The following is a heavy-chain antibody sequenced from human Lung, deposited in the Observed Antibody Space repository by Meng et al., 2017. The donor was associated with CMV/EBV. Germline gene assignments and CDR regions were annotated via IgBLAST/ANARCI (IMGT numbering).Heavy chain of an antibody. D-gene: IGHD1-1*01. Sequence: SXXVSXKASGGTFSSYGISWVRQAPGQGLEWMGGIIPILGIANYAQKFQGRVTITADKSTSTAYMELSSLSSEDTAVYYCASRTGAPKRGCNGLDPWGQGXPVTVSS. CDR3: ASRTGAPKRGCNGLDP. CDR1: GGTFSSYG. V-gene: IGHV1-69*10. J-gene: IGHJ5*01. CDR2: IIPILGIA.